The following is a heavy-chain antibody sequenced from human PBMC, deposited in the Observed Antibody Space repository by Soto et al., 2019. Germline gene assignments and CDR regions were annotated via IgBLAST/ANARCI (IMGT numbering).Heavy chain of an antibody. D-gene: IGHD6-6*01. J-gene: IGHJ4*02. Sequence: LRLSCSASGITFSDFYMTWIRQAPGKGLEWIGYIYYSGSTYYNPSLKSRVTISVDTSKNQFSLKLSSVTAADTAVYYCARVGSSIATRPFDYRGQGTLVTVSS. V-gene: IGHV4-30-4*08. CDR2: IYYSGST. CDR3: ARVGSSIATRPFDY. CDR1: GITFSDFY.